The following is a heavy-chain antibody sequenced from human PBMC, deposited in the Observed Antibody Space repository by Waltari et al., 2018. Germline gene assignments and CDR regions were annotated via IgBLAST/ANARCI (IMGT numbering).Heavy chain of an antibody. J-gene: IGHJ4*02. D-gene: IGHD1-26*01. CDR3: ARTVGSRFPLDY. CDR2: ISSSSSYI. CDR1: GSPFSTLL. Sequence: EVQLVESGGGVVKPGGPLRPACGGSGSPFSTLLRNWVRQVQGKGLGWVSSISSSSSYIYYADSVKGRFTISRDNAKNSLYLQMNSLRAEDTAVYYCARTVGSRFPLDYWGQGTLVTVSS. V-gene: IGHV3-21*01.